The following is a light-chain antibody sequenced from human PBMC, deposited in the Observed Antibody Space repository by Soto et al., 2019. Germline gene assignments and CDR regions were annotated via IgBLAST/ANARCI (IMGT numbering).Light chain of an antibody. CDR3: QQYGKSRT. Sequence: EIVLTQSPDTLSLSPGERATLSCRASQSFSNSYLAWYQQKPGQAPRLLIYGASSRATGIPDRFSGSGSGTEFTLTISRLEPEVFAVYYGQQYGKSRTFGQGAKVEIK. V-gene: IGKV3-20*01. CDR1: QSFSNSY. J-gene: IGKJ1*01. CDR2: GAS.